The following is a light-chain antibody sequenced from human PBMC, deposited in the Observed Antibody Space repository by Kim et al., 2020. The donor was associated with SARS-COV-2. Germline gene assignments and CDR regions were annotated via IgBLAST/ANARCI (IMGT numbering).Light chain of an antibody. CDR1: KLGDKY. J-gene: IGLJ2*01. Sequence: VSPGQTASITCYGDKLGDKYTCWYQQKPGQSPVFVIYQHNKRPSGIPERFSGSNSGNTATLTISGTQAMDEADYFCQAWDSSTVVFGGGTQLTVL. CDR2: QHN. V-gene: IGLV3-1*01. CDR3: QAWDSSTVV.